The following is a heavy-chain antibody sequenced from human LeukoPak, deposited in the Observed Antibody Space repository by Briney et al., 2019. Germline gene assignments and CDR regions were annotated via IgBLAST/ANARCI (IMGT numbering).Heavy chain of an antibody. Sequence: PSETLSLTCAVSGGSISSGGYSWSWIRQPPGKGLEWIGYIYHSGSTYYNPSLKSRVTISVDRSKNQFSLKLSSVTAADTAVYYCARDGSIRGYYYGMDVWGQGTTVTVSS. CDR1: GGSISSGGYS. CDR3: ARDGSIRGYYYGMDV. CDR2: IYHSGST. V-gene: IGHV4-30-2*01. J-gene: IGHJ6*02. D-gene: IGHD1-26*01.